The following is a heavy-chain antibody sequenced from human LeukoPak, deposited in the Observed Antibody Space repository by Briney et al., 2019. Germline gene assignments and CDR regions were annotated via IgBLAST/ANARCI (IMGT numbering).Heavy chain of an antibody. CDR2: IEQDGSEK. CDR3: ARSLNYYASGSSH. J-gene: IGHJ4*02. D-gene: IGHD3-10*01. CDR1: GFTFSSYW. Sequence: GGSLRLSCAASGFTFSSYWMGWVRQAPGKGLEWVANIEQDGSEKYYVDSVKGRFTISRDNAKNSLYLQMNSLRAEDTAVYYCARSLNYYASGSSHWGQGTLVTVSS. V-gene: IGHV3-7*01.